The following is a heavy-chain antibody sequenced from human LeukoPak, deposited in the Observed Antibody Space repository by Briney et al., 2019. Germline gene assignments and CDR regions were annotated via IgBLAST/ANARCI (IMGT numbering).Heavy chain of an antibody. D-gene: IGHD6-6*01. CDR3: ARDRGFEYSDTGSFDY. J-gene: IGHJ4*02. Sequence: PGGSLRLSCAASGFTFSSYGMHWVRQAPGKGLEWVAFVRYNGNDKYYADSVKGRFTISRDNSKNTVDLQMDSLRGEDTAVYYCARDRGFEYSDTGSFDYWGQGTLVTVSS. CDR2: VRYNGNDK. V-gene: IGHV3-30*02. CDR1: GFTFSSYG.